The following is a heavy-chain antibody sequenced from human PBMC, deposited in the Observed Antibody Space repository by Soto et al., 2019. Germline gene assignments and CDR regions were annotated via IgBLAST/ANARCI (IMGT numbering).Heavy chain of an antibody. D-gene: IGHD3-10*01. V-gene: IGHV1-69*08. Sequence: QVQLVQSGAEVKKPGSSVKVSCKASGGTFSSYTISWVRQAPGQGLEWMGRIIPILGIANYAQKFQGRVTITXXKXTSXAYMELSSLRSEDTAVYYCAGDRGMIGSGQGDFDYWGQGTLVTVSS. CDR3: AGDRGMIGSGQGDFDY. CDR1: GGTFSSYT. J-gene: IGHJ4*02. CDR2: IIPILGIA.